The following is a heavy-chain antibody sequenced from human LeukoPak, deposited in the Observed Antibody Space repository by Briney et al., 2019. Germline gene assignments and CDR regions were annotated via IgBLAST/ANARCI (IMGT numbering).Heavy chain of an antibody. V-gene: IGHV4-34*01. J-gene: IGHJ4*02. D-gene: IGHD3-10*01. CDR2: INHSGST. Sequence: PSETLSLTCAVYGGSFSGYYWSWIRQPPGKGLEWIGEINHSGSTNYNPSLKSRVTILVDTSKNQFSLKLSSVTAADTAVYYCARGIRGVIIDPPYYFDYWGQGTLVTVSS. CDR1: GGSFSGYY. CDR3: ARGIRGVIIDPPYYFDY.